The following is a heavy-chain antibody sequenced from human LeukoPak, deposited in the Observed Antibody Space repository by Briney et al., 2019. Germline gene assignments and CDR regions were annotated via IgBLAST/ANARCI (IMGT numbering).Heavy chain of an antibody. CDR3: ARAPGRNFFDY. J-gene: IGHJ4*02. CDR1: GFTFRSYS. D-gene: IGHD2-15*01. Sequence: GGSLRFSCAASGFTFRSYSMNWVRQAPGKRLEWVSSISSSSSYIYYADSVKGRFTISRDNAKNSLYLQMNSLRAEDTAVYYCARAPGRNFFDYWGQGTLVTVSS. CDR2: ISSSSSYI. V-gene: IGHV3-21*01.